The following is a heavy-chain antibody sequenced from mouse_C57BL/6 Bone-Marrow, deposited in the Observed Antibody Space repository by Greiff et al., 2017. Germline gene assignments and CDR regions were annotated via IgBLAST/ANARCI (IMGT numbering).Heavy chain of an antibody. CDR2: INPCSGYT. Sequence: QVQLKESGAELAKPGASVKLSCKASGYTFTSYWMHWVKQRPGQGLEWIGYINPCSGYTKYNQKFKDKATLTVDKSSSTAYMQLSSLTYEDSAVYYCARSAVVASPFAYWGQGTLVTVSA. CDR1: GYTFTSYW. CDR3: ARSAVVASPFAY. V-gene: IGHV1-7*01. D-gene: IGHD1-1*01. J-gene: IGHJ3*01.